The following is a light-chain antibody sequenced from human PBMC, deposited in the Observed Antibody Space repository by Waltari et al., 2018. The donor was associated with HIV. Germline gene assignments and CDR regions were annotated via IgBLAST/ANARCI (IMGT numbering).Light chain of an antibody. V-gene: IGLV1-47*01. CDR3: AAWDDTLSGPD. CDR2: RNN. CDR1: RSNIGSNY. J-gene: IGLJ1*01. Sequence: QSVLTQPPSASGTPGQRVTISCSGRRSNIGSNYVYWYQQLPGTAPKLLIYRNNERPSGVPDRFSGSKSGTSASLAISGLRSEDEADYYCAAWDDTLSGPDFGTGTKVTVI.